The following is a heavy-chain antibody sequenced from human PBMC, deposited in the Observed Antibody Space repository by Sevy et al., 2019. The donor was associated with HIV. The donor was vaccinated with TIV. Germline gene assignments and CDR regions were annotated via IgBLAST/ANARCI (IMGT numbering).Heavy chain of an antibody. Sequence: ASVKVSCKASGYTFTSYAMHWVRQAPGQRLEWMGWINAGNGNTKYSQKFQGRFTITRETSGSTAYMELSSLRSEDTAVYYCARERVGYCSSTSCPDYYYGMDVWGQGTTVTVSS. D-gene: IGHD2-2*01. CDR3: ARERVGYCSSTSCPDYYYGMDV. CDR1: GYTFTSYA. CDR2: INAGNGNT. J-gene: IGHJ6*02. V-gene: IGHV1-3*01.